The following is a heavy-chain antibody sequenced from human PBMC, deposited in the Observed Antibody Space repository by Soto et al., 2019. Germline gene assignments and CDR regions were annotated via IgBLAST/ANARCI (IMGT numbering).Heavy chain of an antibody. J-gene: IGHJ4*02. Sequence: PSETLSLTCTVSGGSISGYYWSWIRQPPVKGLEWIGYVYYSGSTKYNPSLESRVTISVDMSNNQFSLMLTSVTAADTAVYYCAKYRRTDAEGYRLDFWGQGTLVTVSS. CDR1: GGSISGYY. CDR2: VYYSGST. D-gene: IGHD5-12*01. CDR3: AKYRRTDAEGYRLDF. V-gene: IGHV4-59*01.